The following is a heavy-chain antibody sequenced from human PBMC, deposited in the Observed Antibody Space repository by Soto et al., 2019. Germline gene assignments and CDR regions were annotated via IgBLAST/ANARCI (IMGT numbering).Heavy chain of an antibody. D-gene: IGHD2-15*01. Sequence: SETLSLTCTVSGGSIKNYYWNWIRQPAGKGLEWIGRIYSSGITNYNPSLKSRVTMLVDTSKSQFSLSLNSVTAADTAVYYCAGIGEDIYYGMDVWGQGTTVTVSS. V-gene: IGHV4-4*07. CDR1: GGSIKNYY. J-gene: IGHJ6*02. CDR2: IYSSGIT. CDR3: AGIGEDIYYGMDV.